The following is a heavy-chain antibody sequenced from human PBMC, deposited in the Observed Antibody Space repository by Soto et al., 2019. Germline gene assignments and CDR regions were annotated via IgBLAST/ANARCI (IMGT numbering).Heavy chain of an antibody. Sequence: QVQLVESGGGVVQPGRSLRLSCAASGFTFSSYGMHWVRQAPGKGLEWVAVISYDGSNKYYADSVKGRFTISRDNSKNTLYLQMNSLRAEDTAVYYCAKNPGYSGYVFDYWGQGTLVTVSS. V-gene: IGHV3-30*18. J-gene: IGHJ4*02. D-gene: IGHD5-12*01. CDR2: ISYDGSNK. CDR3: AKNPGYSGYVFDY. CDR1: GFTFSSYG.